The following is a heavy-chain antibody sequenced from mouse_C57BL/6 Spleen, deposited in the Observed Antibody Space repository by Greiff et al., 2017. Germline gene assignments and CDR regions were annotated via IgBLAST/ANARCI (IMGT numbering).Heavy chain of an antibody. D-gene: IGHD3-2*02. CDR2: IDPSDSET. J-gene: IGHJ4*01. CDR3: ARGSGYFYAMDY. CDR1: GYTFTSYW. V-gene: IGHV1-52*01. Sequence: QVQLQQPGAELVRPGSSVKLSCKASGYTFTSYWMHWVKQRPIQGLEWIGNIDPSDSETHYNQKFKDKATLTVDKSSSTAYMQLSSLTSEDSAVYYCARGSGYFYAMDYLGQGTSVTVSS.